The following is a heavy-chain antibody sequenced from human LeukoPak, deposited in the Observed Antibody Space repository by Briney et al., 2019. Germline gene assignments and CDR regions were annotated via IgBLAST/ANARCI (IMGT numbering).Heavy chain of an antibody. V-gene: IGHV3-9*01. Sequence: PGRSLRLSCAASGFTFDDYAMHWIRQAPGKGLEWVSGISWNSGSIGYADSVKGRFTISRDNAKNSLYLQMNGLRAEDTAVYCCAREAAVAYGFDIWGQGTMVTVSS. J-gene: IGHJ3*02. CDR1: GFTFDDYA. CDR2: ISWNSGSI. CDR3: AREAAVAYGFDI.